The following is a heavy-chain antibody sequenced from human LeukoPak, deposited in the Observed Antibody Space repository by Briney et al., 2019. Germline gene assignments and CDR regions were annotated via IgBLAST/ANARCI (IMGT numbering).Heavy chain of an antibody. CDR1: GYTFTGYY. CDR3: ARDRPHGIVVVPAAIAGASDI. CDR2: INPNSGGT. D-gene: IGHD2-2*02. Sequence: ASVKVSCKASGYTFTGYYMHWVRQAPGQGLEWMGWINPNSGGTNYAQKFQGRVTMTRDTSISTAYMELSRLRSDDTAVYYCARDRPHGIVVVPAAIAGASDIWGQGTMVTVSS. V-gene: IGHV1-2*02. J-gene: IGHJ3*02.